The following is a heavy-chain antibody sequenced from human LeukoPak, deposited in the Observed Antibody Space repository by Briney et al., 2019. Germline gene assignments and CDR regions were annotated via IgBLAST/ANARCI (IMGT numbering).Heavy chain of an antibody. CDR1: RYTFTSYD. Sequence: ASVKVSCKASRYTFTSYDINWVREAAGQGLEWLGWMNPNTGRTGYAQKFQGRITMTRDTSINTAYMELTNLRSEDTAIYYCARLSQTPDYYTLGGYYYLGYWGQGTPVTVSS. D-gene: IGHD3-10*01. J-gene: IGHJ4*02. CDR2: MNPNTGRT. CDR3: ARLSQTPDYYTLGGYYYLGY. V-gene: IGHV1-8*01.